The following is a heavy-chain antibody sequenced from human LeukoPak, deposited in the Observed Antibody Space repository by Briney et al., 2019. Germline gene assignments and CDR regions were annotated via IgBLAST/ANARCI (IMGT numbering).Heavy chain of an antibody. J-gene: IGHJ4*02. CDR2: ISDTGRRT. V-gene: IGHV3-23*01. Sequence: GGSLRLSCAASGFTFSDYAMSWVRQAAGKGLEWVSGISDTGRRTYYTDSVQGRFTISRDESKKTVYLLMNTLRAEDTAVYFCARHDSLIPYWGQGTLVTVSS. CDR1: GFTFSDYA. D-gene: IGHD4-11*01. CDR3: ARHDSLIPY.